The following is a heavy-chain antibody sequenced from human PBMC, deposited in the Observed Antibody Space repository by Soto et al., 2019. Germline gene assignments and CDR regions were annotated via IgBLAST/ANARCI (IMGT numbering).Heavy chain of an antibody. D-gene: IGHD3-22*01. CDR3: AKGPDRYDSSGYYYSDAFDI. V-gene: IGHV3-30*18. CDR2: ISYDGSNK. CDR1: GFTFSSYG. Sequence: GGSLRLSCAASGFTFSSYGMHWVRQAPGKGLEWVAVISYDGSNKYYADSVKGRFTISRDNSKNTLYLQMNSLRAEETAVYYCAKGPDRYDSSGYYYSDAFDIWGQGTMVTVSS. J-gene: IGHJ3*02.